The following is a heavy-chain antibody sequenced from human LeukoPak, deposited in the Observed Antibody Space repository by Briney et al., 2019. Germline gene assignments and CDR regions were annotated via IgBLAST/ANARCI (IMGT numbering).Heavy chain of an antibody. Sequence: GGSLRLSCAASGFTFSRYSMNWVRQAPGKGLEWVAFIRYDGSNKYYADSVKGRFTISRDNSKNTLYLQMNSLRAEDTAVYYCAKDRKAAAGQIDYWGQGTLVTVSS. D-gene: IGHD6-13*01. CDR2: IRYDGSNK. CDR1: GFTFSRYS. V-gene: IGHV3-30*02. J-gene: IGHJ4*02. CDR3: AKDRKAAAGQIDY.